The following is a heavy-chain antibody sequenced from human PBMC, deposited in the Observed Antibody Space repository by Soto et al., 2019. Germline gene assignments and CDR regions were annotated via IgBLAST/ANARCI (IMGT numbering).Heavy chain of an antibody. CDR1: GLTFGYFG. CDR3: ARVTGSNYYSIDY. Sequence: GGSLRLSCAASGLTFGYFGMNWVRQAPGKGLEWVSSISSSAGYMYYADSVKGRFTISRDSAKNSLYLQMNRMRDEDTAFYYFARVTGSNYYSIDYWGQGTLVTVSS. CDR2: ISSSAGYM. V-gene: IGHV3-21*01. J-gene: IGHJ4*02. D-gene: IGHD3-22*01.